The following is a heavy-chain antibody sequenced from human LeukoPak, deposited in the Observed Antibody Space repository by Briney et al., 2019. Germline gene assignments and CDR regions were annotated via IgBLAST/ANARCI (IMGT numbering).Heavy chain of an antibody. D-gene: IGHD3-22*01. CDR3: AKDSNDYDSSGYYYGSDY. V-gene: IGHV3-30*18. CDR2: ISYDGNYK. Sequence: GGSLRLSCAASGFTFSSYGMHWVRQAPGQGLDWVAVISYDGNYKYYADSVQGRFTISRDNSKNTLYLQMNSLRAEDTAVYYCAKDSNDYDSSGYYYGSDYWGQGTLVTVSS. J-gene: IGHJ4*02. CDR1: GFTFSSYG.